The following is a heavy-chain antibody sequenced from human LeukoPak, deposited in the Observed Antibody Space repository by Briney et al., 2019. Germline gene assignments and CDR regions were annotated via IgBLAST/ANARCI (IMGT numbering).Heavy chain of an antibody. J-gene: IGHJ6*02. V-gene: IGHV2-70*11. Sequence: SGPALVKPTQTLTLTCTFSGFSLRTSGMCVSWIRQPPGKAQEWLARIDWDDDKYYSTSLKARLTISKDTSKNQVVLTMTNMDPVDTATYYCARIHRYGPAGYYGMDVWGQGTTVTVSS. D-gene: IGHD5-18*01. CDR2: IDWDDDK. CDR3: ARIHRYGPAGYYGMDV. CDR1: GFSLRTSGMC.